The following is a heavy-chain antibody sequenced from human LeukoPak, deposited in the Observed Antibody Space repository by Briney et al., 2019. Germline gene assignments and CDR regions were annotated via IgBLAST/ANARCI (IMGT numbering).Heavy chain of an antibody. CDR1: GGSISSYY. D-gene: IGHD6-13*01. J-gene: IGHJ2*01. CDR2: IYYSGST. Sequence: TSSETLSLTCTVSGGSISSYYWSWIRQPPGKGLEWIVYIYYSGSTNYNPSLKSRVTISVDTSKNQFSLKLSSVTAADTAVYYCARRLYSSSWYWYFDLWGRGTLVTVSS. CDR3: ARRLYSSSWYWYFDL. V-gene: IGHV4-59*12.